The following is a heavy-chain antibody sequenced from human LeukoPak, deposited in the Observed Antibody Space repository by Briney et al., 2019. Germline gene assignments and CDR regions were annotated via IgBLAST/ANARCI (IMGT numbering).Heavy chain of an antibody. CDR1: GFTFSSYA. V-gene: IGHV3-23*01. D-gene: IGHD3-22*01. Sequence: AGGSLRLSCAASGFTFSSYAMSWVRQAPGKGLEWVSAISGSGSSTYYADSVNGRFTISRDYSKNTLYLQMNSLRAEDTAVYYCAKPYSSAYLGYFDYWGQGTLVTVSS. CDR2: ISGSGSST. CDR3: AKPYSSAYLGYFDY. J-gene: IGHJ4*02.